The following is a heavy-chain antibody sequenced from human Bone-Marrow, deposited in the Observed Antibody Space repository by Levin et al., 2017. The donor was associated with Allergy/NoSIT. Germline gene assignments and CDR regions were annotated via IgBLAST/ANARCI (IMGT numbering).Heavy chain of an antibody. Sequence: GGSLRLSCAASGFTFSSYGMHWVRQAPGKGLEWVAVIWYDGSNKYYADSVKGRFTISRDNSKNTLYLQMNSLRAEDTAVYYCARGPNVYYYGSGSYPGVWDYWGQGTLVTVSS. CDR3: ARGPNVYYYGSGSYPGVWDY. CDR2: IWYDGSNK. V-gene: IGHV3-33*01. J-gene: IGHJ4*02. D-gene: IGHD3-10*01. CDR1: GFTFSSYG.